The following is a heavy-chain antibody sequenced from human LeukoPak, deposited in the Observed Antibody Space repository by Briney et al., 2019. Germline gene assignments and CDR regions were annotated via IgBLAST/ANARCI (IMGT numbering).Heavy chain of an antibody. CDR1: GFTFTTYW. D-gene: IGHD3-10*02. CDR3: IRETHVGLHLEY. CDR2: INTDGRVT. V-gene: IGHV3-74*01. J-gene: IGHJ4*02. Sequence: GGSLRLSRVAPGFTFTTYWMHWVRQVPGKGLVWVARINTDGRVTTYADSVKGRFTVSRDNAENTLYLQMNNLRPEDTAVYYCIRETHVGLHLEYWGQGTLATVS.